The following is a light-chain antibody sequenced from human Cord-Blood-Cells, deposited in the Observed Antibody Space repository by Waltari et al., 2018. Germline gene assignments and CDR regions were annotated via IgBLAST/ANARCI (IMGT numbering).Light chain of an antibody. CDR1: SSDVGSYNR. Sequence: QSALTQPPSVSGSPGQSVTISCTGTSSDVGSYNRVSWYQQPPGTAPELMIYEVSNRPSGVPDRFSGSKSGNTASLTISGLQAEDEADYSCSSYTSSSTWVFGGGTKLTVL. CDR3: SSYTSSSTWV. V-gene: IGLV2-18*02. CDR2: EVS. J-gene: IGLJ3*02.